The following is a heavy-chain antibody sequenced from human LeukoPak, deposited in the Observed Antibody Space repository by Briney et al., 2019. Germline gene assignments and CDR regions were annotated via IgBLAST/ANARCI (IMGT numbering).Heavy chain of an antibody. CDR2: INPTGGST. Sequence: ASVKVSCKASGYTFPSYFMHWVRQAPGQGLEWMGIINPTGGSTTYARKFQGRVTMTRDTSTSTVYMELSSLRSEDTAVYYCARDRTVAGTNWFDPWGQGTLVTVSS. CDR3: ARDRTVAGTNWFDP. CDR1: GYTFPSYF. D-gene: IGHD6-19*01. J-gene: IGHJ5*02. V-gene: IGHV1-46*01.